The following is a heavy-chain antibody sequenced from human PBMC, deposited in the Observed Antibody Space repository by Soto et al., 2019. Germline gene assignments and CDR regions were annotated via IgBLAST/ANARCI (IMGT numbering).Heavy chain of an antibody. CDR1: GGSISSYY. D-gene: IGHD3-22*01. CDR3: AREAYYDSSGPLRD. J-gene: IGHJ4*02. V-gene: IGHV4-59*01. Sequence: SETLSLTCTVSGGSISSYYWSWIRQPPGKGLEWIGYIYYNGSTNYNPSLKSRVTISVDTSKNQFSLKLSSVTAADTAVYYCAREAYYDSSGPLRDWGQGTLVTVSS. CDR2: IYYNGST.